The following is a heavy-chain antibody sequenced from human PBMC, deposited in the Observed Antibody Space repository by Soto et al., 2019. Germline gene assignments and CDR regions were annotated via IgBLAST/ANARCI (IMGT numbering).Heavy chain of an antibody. CDR1: GFTFSDYG. D-gene: IGHD3-3*01. V-gene: IGHV3-33*06. CDR2: IWFDGSTT. Sequence: QVQLVESGGGVVQVGRSLRLSCAASGFTFSDYGMHWVRQPPGKGLEWVAAIWFDGSTTYYRESVKGRFSISRDNSKNTLNLQMNSLRVEDTAVYYCAKDVDFSTGNPSRTFDSWGQGTLVAVSS. J-gene: IGHJ4*02. CDR3: AKDVDFSTGNPSRTFDS.